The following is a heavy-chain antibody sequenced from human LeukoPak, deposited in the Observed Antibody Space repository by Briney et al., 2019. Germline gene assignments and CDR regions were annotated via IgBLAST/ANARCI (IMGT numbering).Heavy chain of an antibody. V-gene: IGHV1-46*01. CDR1: GYTFTSYY. D-gene: IGHD2-8*02. Sequence: ASVKVSCKASGYTFTSYYMHWVRQAPGQGLEWMGIINPSGGSTSYAQKFQGRVTITADESTSTAYMELSSLRSEDTAVYYCAGGDIEQVDYWGQGTLVTVSS. J-gene: IGHJ4*02. CDR2: INPSGGST. CDR3: AGGDIEQVDY.